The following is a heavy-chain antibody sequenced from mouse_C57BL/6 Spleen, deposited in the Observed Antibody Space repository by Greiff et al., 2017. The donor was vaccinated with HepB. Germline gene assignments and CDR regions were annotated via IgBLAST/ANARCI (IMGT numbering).Heavy chain of an antibody. CDR3: ARSDYGRGAMDY. CDR2: INPSNGGT. Sequence: QVHVKQPGTELVKPGASVKLSCKASGYTFTSYWMHWVKQRPGQGLEWIGNINPSNGGTNYNEKFKSKATLTVDKSSSTAYMQLSSLTSEDSAVYYCARSDYGRGAMDYWGQGTSVTVSS. CDR1: GYTFTSYW. J-gene: IGHJ4*01. V-gene: IGHV1-53*01. D-gene: IGHD1-1*01.